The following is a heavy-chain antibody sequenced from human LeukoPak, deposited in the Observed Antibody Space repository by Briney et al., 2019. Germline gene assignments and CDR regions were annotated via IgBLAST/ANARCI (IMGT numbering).Heavy chain of an antibody. CDR1: GGSISSSSYY. CDR3: VSSGYYGGVFDY. D-gene: IGHD3-22*01. J-gene: IGHJ4*02. CDR2: FYYSGSS. Sequence: PSETLSLTCTVYGGSISSSSYYWGRIRQAPGKGLVWIGSFYYSGSSYYNPSRKSRVTLSVDTNQNHFYLKLLSVTDAAAAYDYCVSSGYYGGVFDYWGQGTLVTVSS. V-gene: IGHV4-39*02.